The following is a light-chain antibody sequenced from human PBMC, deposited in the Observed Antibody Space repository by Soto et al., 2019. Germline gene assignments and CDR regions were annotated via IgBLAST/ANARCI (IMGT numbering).Light chain of an antibody. CDR1: QDIRKD. CDR3: PQSASRPIT. CDR2: DAS. J-gene: IGKJ3*01. V-gene: IGKV1-33*01. Sequence: DLQRTQSRNSLYDSVGDRVIITCLSSQDIRKDLNWYQQKPGKAPKLLIYDASNLETGVPSRFSGSGSGTDFSFTISSLQPDYIAPYYSPQSASRPITPGPGTHLEIK.